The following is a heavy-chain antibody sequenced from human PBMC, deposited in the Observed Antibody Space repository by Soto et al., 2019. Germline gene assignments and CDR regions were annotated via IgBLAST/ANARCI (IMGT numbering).Heavy chain of an antibody. D-gene: IGHD5-18*01. Sequence: SSETLSLTCAVSGGSISSGGYSWSWIRQPPGKGLEWIGYIYHSGSTNYNPSLKSRVTISVDTSKNQFSLKLSSVTAADTAVYYCAREAPYGYPYGMDVWGQGTTVTVSS. J-gene: IGHJ6*02. CDR1: GGSISSGGYS. CDR3: AREAPYGYPYGMDV. CDR2: IYHSGST. V-gene: IGHV4-30-2*01.